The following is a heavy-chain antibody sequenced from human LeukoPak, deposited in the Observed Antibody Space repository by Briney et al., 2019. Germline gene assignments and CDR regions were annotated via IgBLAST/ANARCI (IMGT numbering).Heavy chain of an antibody. V-gene: IGHV4-39*01. J-gene: IGHJ4*02. D-gene: IGHD4-17*01. CDR3: ARQDYATLDY. CDR1: GGSISSSSYY. CDR2: IYYSGST. Sequence: SETLSLTCTVSGGSISSSSYYWGWIRQPPGKGLEWVGSIYYSGSTYYNPSLKSRVTISVDTSKNQFSLKLSSVTAADTAVYYCARQDYATLDYWGQGTLVTVSS.